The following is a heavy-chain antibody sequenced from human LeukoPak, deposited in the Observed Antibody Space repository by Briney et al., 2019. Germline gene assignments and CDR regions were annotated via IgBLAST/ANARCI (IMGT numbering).Heavy chain of an antibody. CDR2: ISSSGSAI. J-gene: IGHJ4*02. CDR3: ARGPYYFDY. CDR1: GFTFSSYE. V-gene: IGHV3-48*03. Sequence: PGGSLRLSCAASGFTFSSYEMNWVRQAPGKGLEWVSYISSSGSAIYYADSVKGRFTISRDNAKNSLYLQMNSLRAEDTAVYYCARGPYYFDYWGQGTLVTVSS.